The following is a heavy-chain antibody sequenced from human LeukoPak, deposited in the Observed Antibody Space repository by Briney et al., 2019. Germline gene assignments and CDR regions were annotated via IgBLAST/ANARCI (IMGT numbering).Heavy chain of an antibody. D-gene: IGHD3-9*01. V-gene: IGHV1-18*01. CDR3: ARDSDILTGSDWFDP. Sequence: ASVKVSCKASGYTFTSYGISWVRQAPGQGLEWMGWISAYNGNTNYAQKLQGRVTMTTDTSTSTAYMELRSLRSDDTAVYYCARDSDILTGSDWFDPWGQGTLVTGSS. CDR1: GYTFTSYG. CDR2: ISAYNGNT. J-gene: IGHJ5*02.